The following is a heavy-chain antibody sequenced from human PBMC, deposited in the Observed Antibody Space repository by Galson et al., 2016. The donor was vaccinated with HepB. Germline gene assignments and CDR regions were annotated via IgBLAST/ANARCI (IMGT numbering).Heavy chain of an antibody. CDR2: TYYRSKWYN. D-gene: IGHD3-9*01. CDR3: AGGILTGYPYYFDY. CDR1: GDSVSSNSAA. J-gene: IGHJ4*02. Sequence: CAISGDSVSSNSAAWNWIRQSPSRGLEWLGRTYYRSKWYNDYAVSVKSRITINPDTSKNQFSLQLNSLRAEDTAVYYCAGGILTGYPYYFDYWGQGTLVTVSS. V-gene: IGHV6-1*01.